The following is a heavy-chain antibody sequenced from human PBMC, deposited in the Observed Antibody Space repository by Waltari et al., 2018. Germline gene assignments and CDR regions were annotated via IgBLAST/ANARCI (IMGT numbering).Heavy chain of an antibody. V-gene: IGHV4-39*01. CDR1: GGSISSSSYY. Sequence: QLQLQESGQGLVTTSETLSLTCTVSGGSISSSSYYWGWIRQPPGKGLEWIGSIYYSGRTYYNPSLKGRVTILVDMSKNQFCLKLSSGTAADTAVYYCAGYSSSSNWFDPWGQGTLVTVSS. J-gene: IGHJ5*02. CDR3: AGYSSSSNWFDP. CDR2: IYYSGRT. D-gene: IGHD6-13*01.